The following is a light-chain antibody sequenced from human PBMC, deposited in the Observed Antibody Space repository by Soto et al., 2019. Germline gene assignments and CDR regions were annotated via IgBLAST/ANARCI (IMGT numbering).Light chain of an antibody. CDR1: QSISNC. CDR3: QQYNSYS. CDR2: HAS. V-gene: IGKV1-5*01. J-gene: IGKJ1*01. Sequence: DIQMTQSPSTLPASVGDRVTITCRASQSISNCLAWYQQKPGTDPKLLIYHASTLESGVPSRFSGSGSGTEFTLTISSLQPDDFATYYCQQYNSYSFGQGTKVDIK.